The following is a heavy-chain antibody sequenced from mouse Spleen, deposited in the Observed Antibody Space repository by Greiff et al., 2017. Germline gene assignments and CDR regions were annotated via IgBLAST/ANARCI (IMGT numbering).Heavy chain of an antibody. Sequence: VQLQQSGAELVRPGTSVKVSCKASGYAFTNYLIEWVKQRPGQGLEWIGVINPGSGGTNYNEKFKGKATLTADKSSSTAYMQLSSLTSDDSAVYFCARRGYGRAMDYWGQGTSVTVSS. CDR2: INPGSGGT. V-gene: IGHV1-54*01. D-gene: IGHD1-1*01. CDR3: ARRGYGRAMDY. CDR1: GYAFTNYL. J-gene: IGHJ4*01.